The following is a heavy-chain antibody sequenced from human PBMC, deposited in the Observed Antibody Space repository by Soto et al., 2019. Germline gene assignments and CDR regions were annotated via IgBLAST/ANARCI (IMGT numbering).Heavy chain of an antibody. Sequence: GLVKPGGSLRLSCAASGFTFSSYSMNWVRQAPGKGLEWVSSISSSSSYIYYADSVKGRFTISRDNAKNSLYLQMNSLRAEDTAVYYCARDQPGYSYGYGLGYWGQGTLVTVSS. D-gene: IGHD5-18*01. CDR3: ARDQPGYSYGYGLGY. CDR2: ISSSSSYI. V-gene: IGHV3-21*01. J-gene: IGHJ4*02. CDR1: GFTFSSYS.